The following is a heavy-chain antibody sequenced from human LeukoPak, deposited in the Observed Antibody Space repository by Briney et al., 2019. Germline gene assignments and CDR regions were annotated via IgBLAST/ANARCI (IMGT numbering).Heavy chain of an antibody. J-gene: IGHJ6*02. CDR3: ARARQSSSSLRRYYYYGMDV. V-gene: IGHV3-30*03. Sequence: PGGSLRLSCAASGFTFSSYGMHWVRQAPGKGLEWVAVISYDGSNKYYADSVKGRFTISRDNSKNTLYLQMNSLRAEDTAVYYCARARQSSSSLRRYYYYGMDVWGQGTTVTVSS. CDR1: GFTFSSYG. D-gene: IGHD6-6*01. CDR2: ISYDGSNK.